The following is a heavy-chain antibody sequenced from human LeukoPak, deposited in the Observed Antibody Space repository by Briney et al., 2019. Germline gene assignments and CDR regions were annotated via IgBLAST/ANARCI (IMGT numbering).Heavy chain of an antibody. V-gene: IGHV3-21*01. D-gene: IGHD3-16*02. Sequence: PGGSLRLSCAASGFTFSSYTMNWVRQAPGKGLEWVSSMSGSSSYMYYADSVKGRFTISRDNAKNSLYLQMNSLRAEDTAVYYCARDRNYDYIWGSYRPDYFDYWGQGTLVAVSS. CDR3: ARDRNYDYIWGSYRPDYFDY. CDR1: GFTFSSYT. CDR2: MSGSSSYM. J-gene: IGHJ4*02.